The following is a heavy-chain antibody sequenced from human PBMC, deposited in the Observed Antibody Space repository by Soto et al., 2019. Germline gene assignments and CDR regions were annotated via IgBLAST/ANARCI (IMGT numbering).Heavy chain of an antibody. CDR2: INTDGSYT. V-gene: IGHV3-74*01. D-gene: IGHD3-22*01. Sequence: EVQLVESGGGLVQPGGSLRLSCVASGFTFSSYWMHWVRQAPGKGLVWVSRINTDGSYTTYADSVKGRFTISRDNATNTLHLQMNSLRVEDTAVYYCARDGYDSSDYDAPGFDYCGQGTLVTASS. CDR1: GFTFSSYW. J-gene: IGHJ4*02. CDR3: ARDGYDSSDYDAPGFDY.